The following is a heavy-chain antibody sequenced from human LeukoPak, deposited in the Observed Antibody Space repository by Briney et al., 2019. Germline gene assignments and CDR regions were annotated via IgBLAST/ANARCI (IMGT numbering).Heavy chain of an antibody. V-gene: IGHV4-59*08. Sequence: PSETLSLTCTVSGGSISSYYWNWIRQPPGKGLEWIGYIYYSGSTNYNPSLKSRVTISVDTSKNQFSLKLSSVTAADTAVYYCARHHNWDNYYYYGMDVWGQGTTVTVSS. CDR3: ARHHNWDNYYYYGMDV. CDR1: GGSISSYY. CDR2: IYYSGST. J-gene: IGHJ6*02. D-gene: IGHD1/OR15-1a*01.